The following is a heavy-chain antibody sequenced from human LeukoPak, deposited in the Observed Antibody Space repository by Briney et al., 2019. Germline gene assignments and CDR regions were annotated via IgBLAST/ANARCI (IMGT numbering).Heavy chain of an antibody. V-gene: IGHV3-53*01. CDR3: ARELTTMIRGVYYYYGMDV. CDR2: IYSGGLT. CDR1: EFTVSNNY. J-gene: IGHJ6*02. D-gene: IGHD3-10*01. Sequence: PGGSLRLSCAASEFTVSNNYMSWVRQAPGKGLEWVSFIYSGGLTFYTDSVKGRFTISRDNSKNTLFLQMNSLRAEDTAVYYCARELTTMIRGVYYYYGMDVWGQGTTVTVSS.